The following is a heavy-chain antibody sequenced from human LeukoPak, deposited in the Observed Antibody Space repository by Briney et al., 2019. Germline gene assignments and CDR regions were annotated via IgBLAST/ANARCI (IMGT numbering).Heavy chain of an antibody. CDR2: ISSSGSTI. J-gene: IGHJ4*02. Sequence: GGSLRLSCAASGFTFSSYEMNWVRQAPGKGLEWVSYISSSGSTIYYADSVKGRFTISRDNAKNSLYLQMNSLRAEDTAVYYCARTQYNWNVLGYFGYWGQGTLVTVSS. V-gene: IGHV3-48*03. CDR1: GFTFSSYE. CDR3: ARTQYNWNVLGYFGY. D-gene: IGHD1-1*01.